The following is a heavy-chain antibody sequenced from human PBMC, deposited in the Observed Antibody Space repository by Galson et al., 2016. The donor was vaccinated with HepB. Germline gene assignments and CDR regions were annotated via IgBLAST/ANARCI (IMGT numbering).Heavy chain of an antibody. CDR1: GSSIRNRSFY. V-gene: IGHV4-39*01. CDR2: VYYDGRT. CDR3: ARLMGFDGSGL. D-gene: IGHD3-22*01. J-gene: IGHJ4*02. Sequence: SETLSLTCSVSGSSIRNRSFYWGWIRQPPGKGLEWIGSVYYDGRTYHNPSLKSRLTMSIDTSKNQFSLELNSVTAADTAVYYCARLMGFDGSGLWGQGTLVIVS.